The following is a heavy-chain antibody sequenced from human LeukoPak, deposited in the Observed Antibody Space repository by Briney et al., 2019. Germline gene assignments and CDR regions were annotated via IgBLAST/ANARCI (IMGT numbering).Heavy chain of an antibody. D-gene: IGHD3-3*02. CDR3: AIDAFWPVGFDP. Sequence: GGSLRLSCAASGFTFSSSGMHWVRQAPGKGLEWVAVIAYDGSNKYYADSVKGRFTISRDNSKNTLYLQMNSLRAEDTPMYYCAIDAFWPVGFDPWGQGTLVTVSS. V-gene: IGHV3-30*03. CDR1: GFTFSSSG. CDR2: IAYDGSNK. J-gene: IGHJ5*02.